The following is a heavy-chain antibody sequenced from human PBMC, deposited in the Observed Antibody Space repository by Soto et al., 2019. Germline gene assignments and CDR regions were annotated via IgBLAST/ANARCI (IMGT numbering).Heavy chain of an antibody. D-gene: IGHD3-22*01. CDR3: ARGAYYYDSSGLSY. J-gene: IGHJ4*02. CDR2: ISSSSSTI. Sequence: EVQLVESGGGLVQPGGSLRLSCAASGFTFSSYGMNWVRQAPGKRLEWVSYISSSSSTIYYADSVKGRFTISRDNAKNSLYLQMNSLRAADTAVYYCARGAYYYDSSGLSYWGQGTLVTVSS. V-gene: IGHV3-48*01. CDR1: GFTFSSYG.